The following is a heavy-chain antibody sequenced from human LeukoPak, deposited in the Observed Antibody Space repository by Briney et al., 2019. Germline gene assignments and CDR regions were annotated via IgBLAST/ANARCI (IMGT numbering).Heavy chain of an antibody. CDR2: IKQDGSEK. J-gene: IGHJ4*02. CDR1: GFIFNSYW. Sequence: PGGSLTLSCAVSGFIFNSYWMSGLRQAPGKGLEWVAIIKQDGSEKYYVDSVKGRFTISRDNAKNSLYLQMNSLRAEDTAVYYCASVREWQLQNAPFDYWGQGTLVTVSS. D-gene: IGHD1-26*01. V-gene: IGHV3-7*01. CDR3: ASVREWQLQNAPFDY.